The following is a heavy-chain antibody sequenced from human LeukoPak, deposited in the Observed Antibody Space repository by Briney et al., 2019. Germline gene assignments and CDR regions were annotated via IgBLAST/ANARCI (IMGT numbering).Heavy chain of an antibody. CDR3: AREPSYSSGWYRRYYFDY. CDR1: GGSLSSYY. D-gene: IGHD6-19*01. CDR2: IYYSGNT. J-gene: IGHJ4*02. Sequence: SETLSLTCTVSGGSLSSYYWSWIRQPLGKGLEWIAYIYYSGNTKYNPFLKSRVTISVDTSKTQFSLKLSSVTAADTAVYYCAREPSYSSGWYRRYYFDYWGQGTLVTVSS. V-gene: IGHV4-59*01.